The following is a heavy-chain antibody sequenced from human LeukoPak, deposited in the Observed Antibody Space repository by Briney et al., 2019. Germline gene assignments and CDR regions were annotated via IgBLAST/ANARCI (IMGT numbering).Heavy chain of an antibody. CDR3: ARAAAGHFDY. V-gene: IGHV4-30-2*01. Sequence: SQTLSLTCTVSGGSISSGGYYWSWIRQPPGKGLEWIGYIYHSGSTYYNPSLKSRVTISVDTSKNQFSLKLSSVTAADTAVYYCARAAAGHFDYWGQGTLVTVSS. D-gene: IGHD6-13*01. CDR2: IYHSGST. J-gene: IGHJ4*02. CDR1: GGSISSGGYY.